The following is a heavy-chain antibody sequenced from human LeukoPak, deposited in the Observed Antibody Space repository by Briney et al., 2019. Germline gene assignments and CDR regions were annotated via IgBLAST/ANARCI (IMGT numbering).Heavy chain of an antibody. CDR3: ARGPGFWGYGYYFDY. CDR2: IYYSGST. CDR1: GGSISSYY. V-gene: IGHV4-59*12. D-gene: IGHD5-18*01. J-gene: IGHJ4*02. Sequence: SETLSLTCTVSGGSISSYYWSWIRQPPGKGLEWIGYIYYSGSTNYNPSLKSRVTISVDTSKNQFSLKLSSVTAADTAVYYRARGPGFWGYGYYFDYWGQGTLVTVSS.